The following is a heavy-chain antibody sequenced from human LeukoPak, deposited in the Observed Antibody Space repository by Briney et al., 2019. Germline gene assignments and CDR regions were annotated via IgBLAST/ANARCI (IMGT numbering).Heavy chain of an antibody. V-gene: IGHV3-21*01. J-gene: IGHJ3*02. CDR3: ARDPTSSWETAFDI. CDR2: ISSGTSYV. Sequence: GGSLRLSCAASGFTFSDSYMTWVRQAPGRGLEWVSSISSGTSYVYYADSVKGRFTISRDNAKNSLYLQMNSLRAEDTAVYYCARDPTSSWETAFDIWGQGTMVTVSS. CDR1: GFTFSDSY. D-gene: IGHD1-26*01.